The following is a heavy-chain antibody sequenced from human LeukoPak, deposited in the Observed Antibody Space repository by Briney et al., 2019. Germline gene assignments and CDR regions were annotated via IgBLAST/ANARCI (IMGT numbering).Heavy chain of an antibody. CDR1: GFTFSNYA. D-gene: IGHD3-3*01. V-gene: IGHV3-23*01. CDR3: ARGNRFLEWLSVPHFDY. Sequence: PGGSLRLSCAASGFTFSNYAMSWVRQAPGKGLEWVSALGGSGINTYYADSVKGRFTISRDNAKNSLYLQMNSLRAEDTAVYYCARGNRFLEWLSVPHFDYWGQGTLVTVSS. CDR2: LGGSGINT. J-gene: IGHJ4*02.